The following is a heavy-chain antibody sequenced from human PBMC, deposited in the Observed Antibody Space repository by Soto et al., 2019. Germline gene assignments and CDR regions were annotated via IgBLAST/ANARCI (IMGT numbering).Heavy chain of an antibody. Sequence: GGSLRLSCAASGFTFSSYSMNWVRQAPGKGLEWVSSISSSSSYIYYADSVKGRFTISRDNAKNSLYLQMNSLRAEDTAAYYCARLYSGYDYAFDIWGQGTMVTVSS. J-gene: IGHJ3*02. D-gene: IGHD5-12*01. V-gene: IGHV3-21*01. CDR2: ISSSSSYI. CDR1: GFTFSSYS. CDR3: ARLYSGYDYAFDI.